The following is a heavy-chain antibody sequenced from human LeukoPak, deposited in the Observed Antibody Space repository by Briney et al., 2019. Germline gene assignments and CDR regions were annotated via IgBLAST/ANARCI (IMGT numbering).Heavy chain of an antibody. CDR2: ISGGGETR. D-gene: IGHD6-25*01. CDR1: GFTFSLYE. CDR3: ARDASGHDLPFDY. V-gene: IGHV3-48*03. J-gene: IGHJ4*02. Sequence: GGSLRLSCAASGFTFSLYEMNWVRQAPVEGLEWVSYISGGGETRYYADSVKGRFTISRDNGKNSLYLQMNSLRAEDTAVYYCARDASGHDLPFDYWGQGTLVTVSS.